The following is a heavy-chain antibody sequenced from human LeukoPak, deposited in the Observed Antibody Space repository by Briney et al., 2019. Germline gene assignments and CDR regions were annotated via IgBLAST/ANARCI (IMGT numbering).Heavy chain of an antibody. V-gene: IGHV1-2*02. Sequence: GASVKVSCKASGYTFTGYYMHWVRQAPGQGLEWMGWINPNSGGTNYAQKFQGRVTMTRDTSISTAYMELSRLRSDDTAVCYCAREARYDFWSGYYSLWGQGTLVTVSS. CDR2: INPNSGGT. CDR3: AREARYDFWSGYYSL. CDR1: GYTFTGYY. D-gene: IGHD3-3*01. J-gene: IGHJ4*02.